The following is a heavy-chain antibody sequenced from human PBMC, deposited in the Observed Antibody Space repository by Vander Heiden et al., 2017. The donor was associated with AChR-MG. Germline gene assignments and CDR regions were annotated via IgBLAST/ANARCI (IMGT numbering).Heavy chain of an antibody. V-gene: IGHV3-21*01. CDR1: GFTFSSYS. D-gene: IGHD3-22*01. CDR2: ISSSSSYI. J-gene: IGHJ4*02. Sequence: EVQLVESGGGLVKPGWSLRLPCAASGFTFSSYSMNWVRQAPGKGLEWVPSISSSSSYIYYADSVKGRFTISRDNANNSLYLQMNSLRAEDTAVYYCARDVILSYYDSSGIFDYWGQGTLVTVSS. CDR3: ARDVILSYYDSSGIFDY.